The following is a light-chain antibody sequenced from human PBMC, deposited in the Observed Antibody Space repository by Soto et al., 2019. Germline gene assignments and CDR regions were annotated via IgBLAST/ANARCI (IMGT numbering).Light chain of an antibody. CDR1: ITDIGAYNY. Sequence: QSALTQPASVSGPPGQSITISCTGTITDIGAYNYVSWYQQHPGKAPKLLIYGVSSRPSGVSNRFSGSRSGNTASLTVSGLQTEDEADYYCRSYAGSNNIVFRTWTKVTVL. CDR3: RSYAGSNNIV. J-gene: IGLJ1*01. V-gene: IGLV2-14*01. CDR2: GVS.